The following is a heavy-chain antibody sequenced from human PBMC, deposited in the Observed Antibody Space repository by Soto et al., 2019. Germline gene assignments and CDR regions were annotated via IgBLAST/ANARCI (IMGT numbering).Heavy chain of an antibody. CDR1: GYTFSDYG. Sequence: ASVKVSCKASGYTFSDYGITWVRQAPGQGLEWMGWISISSGNTHFEESLQGRVTMTSDKTSTAYMELWRLRSDVSAMYYCARSYNYGSYWYFDLWGRGTLVTVSS. CDR2: ISISSGNT. CDR3: ARSYNYGSYWYFDL. D-gene: IGHD3-10*01. J-gene: IGHJ2*01. V-gene: IGHV1-18*04.